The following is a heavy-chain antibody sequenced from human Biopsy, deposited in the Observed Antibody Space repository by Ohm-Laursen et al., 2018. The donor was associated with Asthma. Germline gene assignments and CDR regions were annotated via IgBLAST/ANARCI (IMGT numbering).Heavy chain of an antibody. D-gene: IGHD7-27*01. CDR3: ARGSKIGRPRLVLNWVRTDYYYSLDV. CDR2: MNPNSGNT. Sequence: EASVKVSCKASGYTFINNDINWVRQAAGQGLEWMGWMNPNSGNTGYAQKFHGRVTMTRDTSINTVYMELSSLRSDDTAVYYCARGSKIGRPRLVLNWVRTDYYYSLDVWGQGTTVTVSS. V-gene: IGHV1-8*01. J-gene: IGHJ6*02. CDR1: GYTFINND.